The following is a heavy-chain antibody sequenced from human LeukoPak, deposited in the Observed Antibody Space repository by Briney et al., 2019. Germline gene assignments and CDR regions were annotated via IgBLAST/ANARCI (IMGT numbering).Heavy chain of an antibody. J-gene: IGHJ4*02. V-gene: IGHV4-4*02. CDR3: ARRTYDYVWGSYRPYYFDY. D-gene: IGHD3-16*02. CDR2: IYHSGST. CDR1: GGSISSSNW. Sequence: SGTLSLTCAVSGGSISSSNWWSWVRQPPGKGLEWIGEIYHSGSTNYNPSLKSRVTISVDKSKNQFSLKLSSVTAAYTAVYYCARRTYDYVWGSYRPYYFDYWGQGALVTVSS.